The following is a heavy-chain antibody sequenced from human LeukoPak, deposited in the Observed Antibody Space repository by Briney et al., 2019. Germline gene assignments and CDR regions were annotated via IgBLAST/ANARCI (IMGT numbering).Heavy chain of an antibody. Sequence: GGSLRLSCAASGFTFSSYAMSWVRQAPGKGLEWVSIISSGGNTYYADSVKGRFTISRDISKHTLYLQMNSLRAEDTAVYYCARGDSSGYAFDYWGQGTLVTVSS. J-gene: IGHJ4*02. V-gene: IGHV3-53*01. D-gene: IGHD3-22*01. CDR1: GFTFSSYA. CDR2: ISSGGNT. CDR3: ARGDSSGYAFDY.